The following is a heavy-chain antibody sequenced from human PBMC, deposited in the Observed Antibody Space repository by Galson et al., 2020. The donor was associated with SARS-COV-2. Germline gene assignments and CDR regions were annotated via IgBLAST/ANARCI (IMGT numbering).Heavy chain of an antibody. V-gene: IGHV4-39*01. CDR1: GGSISSSSYY. CDR2: IYYSGST. J-gene: IGHJ4*02. Sequence: SETLSLTCTVSGGSISSSSYYWGWIRQPPGKGLEWIGSIYYSGSTYYNPSLKSRVTISVDTSKNQFSLKLSSVTAADTAVYYCVRQEGIVATVYWGSAFDYWGQGTLVTVSS. D-gene: IGHD5-12*01. CDR3: VRQEGIVATVYWGSAFDY.